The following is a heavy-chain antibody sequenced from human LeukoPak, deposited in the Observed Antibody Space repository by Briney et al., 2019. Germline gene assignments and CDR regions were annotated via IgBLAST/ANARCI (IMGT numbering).Heavy chain of an antibody. CDR1: GYSFTDYY. D-gene: IGHD2-21*01. CDR2: INPNSGGT. J-gene: IGHJ5*02. V-gene: IGHV1-2*02. CDR3: ARADRLHGGPYLIGP. Sequence: ASVRVSCKTSGYSFTDYYVHWVRQAPGQGLEWMGWINPNSGGTSSAQKFQGRVTMTRDTSITTVYMEVSWLTSDDTAIYYCARADRLHGGPYLIGPWGQGTLVTVSS.